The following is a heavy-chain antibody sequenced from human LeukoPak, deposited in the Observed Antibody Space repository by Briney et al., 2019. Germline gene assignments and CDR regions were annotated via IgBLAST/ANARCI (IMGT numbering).Heavy chain of an antibody. CDR2: TYYRSKWYN. V-gene: IGHV6-1*01. CDR3: ARAAFYDSSGFDY. J-gene: IGHJ4*02. D-gene: IGHD3-22*01. CDR1: GDSVSSNSAT. Sequence: SQTLSLTCAISGDSVSSNSATWNWIRQSPSRGLEWLGRTYYRSKWYNDYAVSVKSRITINPDTSKNQFSLKLSSVTAADTAVYYCARAAFYDSSGFDYWGQGTLVTVSS.